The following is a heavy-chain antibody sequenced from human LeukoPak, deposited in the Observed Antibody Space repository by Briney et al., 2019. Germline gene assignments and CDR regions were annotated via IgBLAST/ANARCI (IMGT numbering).Heavy chain of an antibody. CDR3: VRGTGY. CDR1: GFTFSTYV. J-gene: IGHJ4*02. CDR2: ISSNGDNT. Sequence: GSLRLSCSVSGFTFSTYVMHWVRQAPGKGLEYVSAISSNGDNTYYADSVKGRFTISRDNSKNTLYLQMSSLRPDDTAVYFCVRGTGYWGQGTLVTVSS. V-gene: IGHV3-64D*06.